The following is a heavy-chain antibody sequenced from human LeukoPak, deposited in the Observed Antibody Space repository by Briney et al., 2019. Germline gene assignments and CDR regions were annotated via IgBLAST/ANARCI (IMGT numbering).Heavy chain of an antibody. CDR1: GGSISSYY. J-gene: IGHJ5*02. CDR3: ARGVSWFDP. CDR2: IYYSGST. V-gene: IGHV4-59*01. D-gene: IGHD4-23*01. Sequence: SETLSLTCTVSGGSISSYYWSWIRQPPGKGLEWIGYIYYSGSTNYNPSLKSRVTVSVDTSKNQFSLKLSSVTAADTAVYYCARGVSWFDPWGQGTLVTVSS.